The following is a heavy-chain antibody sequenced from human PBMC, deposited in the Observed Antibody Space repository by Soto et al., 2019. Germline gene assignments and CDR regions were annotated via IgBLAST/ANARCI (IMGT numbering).Heavy chain of an antibody. J-gene: IGHJ4*02. CDR1: GFTFGDYA. CDR2: IRSKAYGGTT. CDR3: TRSTQPRYFDWYSTPFDY. V-gene: IGHV3-49*05. Sequence: NPGGSLRLACTASGFTFGDYAMSWFRQAPGKGLEGVGFIRSKAYGGTTEYAASVKGRFTISRDDSKSIAYLQMNSLKTEDTAVYYCTRSTQPRYFDWYSTPFDYWGQGTLVTVSS. D-gene: IGHD3-9*01.